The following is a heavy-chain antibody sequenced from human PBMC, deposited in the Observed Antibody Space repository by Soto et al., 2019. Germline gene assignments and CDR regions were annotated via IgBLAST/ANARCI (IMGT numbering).Heavy chain of an antibody. CDR3: ARDSYYDYVWGSPDAFDI. J-gene: IGHJ3*02. V-gene: IGHV4-39*07. CDR2: IYYSGST. Sequence: TLSLTCTVSGGSIGSSSYYWGWIRQPPGKGLEWIGSIYYSGSTYYNPSLKSRVTISVDTSKNQFSLKLSSVTAADTAVYYCARDSYYDYVWGSPDAFDIWGQGTMVTVSS. D-gene: IGHD3-16*01. CDR1: GGSIGSSSYY.